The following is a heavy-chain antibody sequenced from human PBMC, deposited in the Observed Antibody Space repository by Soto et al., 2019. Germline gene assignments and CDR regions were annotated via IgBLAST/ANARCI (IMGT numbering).Heavy chain of an antibody. V-gene: IGHV1-8*01. Sequence: QVQLVQSGAEVKKPGASVKVSCKASGYTFTSYDISWVRQATGQGLEWMGWMSPSSGTTGFVQTFQGRVTVTRDTSISTAYMEVTSLTSEDTAVYYCARTIFGVATYYFDYWGQGTLVTVSS. CDR1: GYTFTSYD. CDR2: MSPSSGTT. D-gene: IGHD3-3*01. CDR3: ARTIFGVATYYFDY. J-gene: IGHJ4*02.